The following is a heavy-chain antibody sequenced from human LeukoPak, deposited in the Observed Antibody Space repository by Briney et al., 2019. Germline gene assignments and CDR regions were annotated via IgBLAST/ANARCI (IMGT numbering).Heavy chain of an antibody. CDR3: ARRRLLWFGESKYYFDY. J-gene: IGHJ4*02. V-gene: IGHV4-39*07. CDR1: GGSISSSSYY. CDR2: IYYSGGT. D-gene: IGHD3-10*01. Sequence: SETLSLTCTVSGGSISSSSYYWGWIRQPPGKGLEWIGTIYYSGGTYYNPSLKSRVTISVDTSKNQFSLKVRYVTAADTAVYYCARRRLLWFGESKYYFDYWGQGTLVTVSS.